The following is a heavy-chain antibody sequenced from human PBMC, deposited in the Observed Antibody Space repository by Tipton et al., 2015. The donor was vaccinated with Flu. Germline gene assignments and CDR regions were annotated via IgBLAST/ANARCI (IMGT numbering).Heavy chain of an antibody. Sequence: SLRLSCAASGFTFSSYSMNWVRQAPGKGLEWVSSISSSSSYIYYADSVKGRFTISRDNAKNSLYLQMNSLRAEDTAVYYCARVPRGGATLYYYYGMDVWGQGTTVTVSS. CDR1: GFTFSSYS. CDR3: ARVPRGGATLYYYYGMDV. D-gene: IGHD1-26*01. CDR2: ISSSSSYI. V-gene: IGHV3-21*01. J-gene: IGHJ6*02.